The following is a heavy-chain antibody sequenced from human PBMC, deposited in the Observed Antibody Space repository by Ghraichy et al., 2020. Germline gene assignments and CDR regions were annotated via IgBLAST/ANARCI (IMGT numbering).Heavy chain of an antibody. V-gene: IGHV3-21*01. J-gene: IGHJ2*01. D-gene: IGHD5-18*01. CDR3: ARDRGRQLWPWYFDL. CDR2: ISSSSSYI. Sequence: GESLNISCAASGFTFSSYSMNWVRQAPGKGLEWVSSISSSSSYIYYADSVKGRFTISRDNAKNSLYLQMNSLRAEDTAVYYCARDRGRQLWPWYFDLWGRGTLVTVSS. CDR1: GFTFSSYS.